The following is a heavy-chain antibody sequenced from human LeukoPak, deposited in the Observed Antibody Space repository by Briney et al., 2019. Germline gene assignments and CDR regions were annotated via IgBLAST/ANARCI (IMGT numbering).Heavy chain of an antibody. J-gene: IGHJ4*02. CDR1: GFTFRSYA. V-gene: IGHV3-30-3*01. Sequence: GGSLRLSCAASGFTFRSYAMHWVRQAPGKGLEWVTIISYDANKKHYADSVKGRFTISRDNSKNTLYLQMNSLRAEDTAVYYCAKDNWDMPLGGGDYWGQGTLVTVSS. CDR2: ISYDANKK. CDR3: AKDNWDMPLGGGDY. D-gene: IGHD2-15*01.